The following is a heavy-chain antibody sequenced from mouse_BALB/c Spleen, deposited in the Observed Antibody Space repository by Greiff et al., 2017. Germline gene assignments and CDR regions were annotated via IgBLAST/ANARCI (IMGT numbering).Heavy chain of an antibody. J-gene: IGHJ4*01. V-gene: IGHV1-5*01. Sequence: EVQLQQSGTVLARPGASVKMSCTASGYSFTSYWMHWVKQRPGQGLEWIGAIYPGNSDTSYNQKFKGKAKLTAVTSTSTAYMELSSLTNEDSAVYYCTRWITTVVAFYYYAMDYWGQGTSVTVSA. CDR2: IYPGNSDT. CDR3: TRWITTVVAFYYYAMDY. D-gene: IGHD1-1*01. CDR1: GYSFTSYW.